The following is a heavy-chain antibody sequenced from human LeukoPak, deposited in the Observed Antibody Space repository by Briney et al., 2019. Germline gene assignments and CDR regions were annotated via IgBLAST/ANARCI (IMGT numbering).Heavy chain of an antibody. Sequence: TGGSLRLSCAASGFTVSSNYMSWVRQAPGKGLEWVSVIYSGGSTYYADSVRGRFTISRDNSKNTLYLQMNSLGAEDTAVYYCAKGPRAALFYFDYWGQGTLVTVSS. CDR3: AKGPRAALFYFDY. D-gene: IGHD2-15*01. CDR2: IYSGGST. J-gene: IGHJ4*02. V-gene: IGHV3-53*01. CDR1: GFTVSSNY.